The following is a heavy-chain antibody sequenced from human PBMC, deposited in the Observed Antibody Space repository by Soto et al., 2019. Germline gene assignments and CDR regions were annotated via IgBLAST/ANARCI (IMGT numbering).Heavy chain of an antibody. CDR3: ANYDFWSGYTVDY. D-gene: IGHD3-3*01. J-gene: IGHJ4*02. CDR1: GFTFSSYA. V-gene: IGHV3-30-3*01. CDR2: ISYDGSNK. Sequence: GGSLRLSCAASGFTFSSYAMHWVRQAPGKGLEWVAVISYDGSNKYYADSVKGRFTISRDNSKNTLYLQMNSLRAEDTAVYYCANYDFWSGYTVDYWGQGTLVTVSS.